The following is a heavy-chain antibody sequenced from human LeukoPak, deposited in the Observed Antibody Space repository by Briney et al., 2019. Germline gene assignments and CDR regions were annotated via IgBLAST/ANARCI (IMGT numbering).Heavy chain of an antibody. CDR1: GFTFSSYS. Sequence: GGSLRLSCAASGFTFSSYSMSWVRQAPGKGLEWVSGINWNGGSTGYADSVKGRFTISRDNAKNSLYLQMNSLRAEDTALYYCARDLSSGYYYYVDVWGKGTTVTVSS. CDR2: INWNGGST. J-gene: IGHJ6*03. V-gene: IGHV3-20*04. CDR3: ARDLSSGYYYYVDV. D-gene: IGHD3-10*01.